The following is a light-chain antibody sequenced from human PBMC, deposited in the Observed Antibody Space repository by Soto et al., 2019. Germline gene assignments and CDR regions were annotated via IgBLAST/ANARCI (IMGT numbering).Light chain of an antibody. CDR1: QSISSK. J-gene: IGKJ5*01. V-gene: IGKV3-15*01. Sequence: EIVMTQSPATLSVSPGERATLSCRASQSISSKLGWYQQRPGQAHRLLIYGASTRATGIPARFSGSGSGTEFTLTISILQSEDSAVYYCQQYNSWTTITFGQGTRLEIK. CDR2: GAS. CDR3: QQYNSWTTIT.